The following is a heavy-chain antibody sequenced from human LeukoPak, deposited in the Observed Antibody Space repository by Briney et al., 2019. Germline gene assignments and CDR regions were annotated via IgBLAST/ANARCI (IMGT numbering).Heavy chain of an antibody. D-gene: IGHD3-9*01. V-gene: IGHV1-2*02. CDR2: INPNSGGT. CDR3: ARSDISTGPYNWFDP. CDR1: GYTFTGYY. Sequence: ASVKVSCKASGYTFTGYYMHWVRQAPGQGLEWMGWINPNSGGTNYAQKFQGRVTMTRDTSISTAYMELSRLRSDDTAVYYCARSDISTGPYNWFDPWGQGTLVTVSS. J-gene: IGHJ5*02.